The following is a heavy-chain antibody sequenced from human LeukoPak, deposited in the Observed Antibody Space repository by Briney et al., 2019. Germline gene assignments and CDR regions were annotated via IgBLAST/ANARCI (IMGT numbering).Heavy chain of an antibody. J-gene: IGHJ4*02. V-gene: IGHV3-48*04. Sequence: GGSLILSCAASGFTFSSYSMNWVRQAPGKGLEWVSYISSSGNTIDYADSVKGRFTISRDNAKNSLYLQMVSLRAEDTAVYYCARLRGYSYGYGGYWGQGTLVTVSS. CDR2: ISSSGNTI. CDR3: ARLRGYSYGYGGY. D-gene: IGHD5-18*01. CDR1: GFTFSSYS.